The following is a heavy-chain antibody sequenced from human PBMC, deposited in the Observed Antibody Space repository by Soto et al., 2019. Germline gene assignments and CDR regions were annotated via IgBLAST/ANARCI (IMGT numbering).Heavy chain of an antibody. V-gene: IGHV1-18*01. D-gene: IGHD2-15*01. CDR1: GYTFTSYG. CDR2: ISAYNGNT. Sequence: GASVKVSCKASGYTFTSYGISWVRQAPGQGLEWMGWISAYNGNTNYAQKLQGRVTMTTDTSTSTAYMELRSLRSDDTAVYYCARVRCSGGSCSYFDYWGQGTLVTVSS. J-gene: IGHJ4*02. CDR3: ARVRCSGGSCSYFDY.